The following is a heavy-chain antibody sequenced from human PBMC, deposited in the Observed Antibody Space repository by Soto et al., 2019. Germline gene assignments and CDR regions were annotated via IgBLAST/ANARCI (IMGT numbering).Heavy chain of an antibody. D-gene: IGHD2-21*01. CDR3: AKRIVGKSAYFQH. J-gene: IGHJ1*01. CDR1: GFTFSSYA. CDR2: ISGSGGST. V-gene: IGHV3-23*01. Sequence: EVQLLESGGGLVQPGGSLRLSCAASGFTFSSYAMSWVRQARGKGLEWVSAISGSGGSTYYADSVKGRFTISRDNSKNTLYLQMNSLRAEDTDVYYCAKRIVGKSAYFQHWGQGTLVTVSS.